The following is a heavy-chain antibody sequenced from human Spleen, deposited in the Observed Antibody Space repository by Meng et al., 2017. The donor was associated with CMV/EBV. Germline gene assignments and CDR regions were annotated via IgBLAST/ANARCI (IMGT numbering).Heavy chain of an antibody. D-gene: IGHD3-22*01. CDR2: INHRGST. CDR3: ARGQGDSSGYYYYDYFDH. CDR1: GYVNGYY. Sequence: GYVNGYYWNAVRQHPGRGVEWDGEINHRGSTNNNPCIKNRVKISVDTSKNQFSLKMSSVTAADTAVYYYARGQGDSSGYYYYDYFDHWGQGTLVTVSS. V-gene: IGHV4-34*01. J-gene: IGHJ4*02.